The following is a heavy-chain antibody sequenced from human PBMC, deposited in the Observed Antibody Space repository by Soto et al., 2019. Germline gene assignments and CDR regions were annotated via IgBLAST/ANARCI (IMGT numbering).Heavy chain of an antibody. CDR3: ASSYARPSYAYYYGMDV. CDR2: IYYSGST. J-gene: IGHJ6*02. CDR1: GGSISSGDYY. D-gene: IGHD1-26*01. Sequence: SETLSLTCTVSGGSISSGDYYWSWIRQPPGKGLEWIGYIYYSGSTYYNPSLKSRVNISVDTSKHQFSLKLSSVTAADTAVYYCASSYARPSYAYYYGMDVWGQGTTVTVSS. V-gene: IGHV4-30-4*01.